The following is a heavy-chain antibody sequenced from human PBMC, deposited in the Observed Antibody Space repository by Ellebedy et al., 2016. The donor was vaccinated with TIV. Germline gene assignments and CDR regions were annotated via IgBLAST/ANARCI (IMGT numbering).Heavy chain of an antibody. V-gene: IGHV3-21*06. J-gene: IGHJ4*02. CDR1: GFTFSDHS. CDR3: TRDVIDYYDDVSYYYFDS. D-gene: IGHD3-22*01. Sequence: PGGSLRLSCSGSGFTFSDHSMSWVRQAPGRGLEWVSSISSLSTHTDYGDSVKGRFTVSRDNAKNSLYLQMNSLRSDDTAVYYCTRDVIDYYDDVSYYYFDSWGQGTLVTVSS. CDR2: ISSLSTHT.